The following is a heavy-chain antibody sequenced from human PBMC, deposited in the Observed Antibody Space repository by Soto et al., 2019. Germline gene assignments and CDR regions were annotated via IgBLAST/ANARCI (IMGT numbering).Heavy chain of an antibody. Sequence: QTGGSLRLSCEGSGFTFSSFAMGWVRQAPGKGLEWLSSVSADGVSSFSADSVRGRFRVSRDNSKNTLFLQMRFLRAEDTAVYYCAKTRQAPVGTHFFDLWGQGTQVTVSS. CDR3: AKTRQAPVGTHFFDL. J-gene: IGHJ4*02. CDR1: GFTFSSFA. CDR2: VSADGVSS. V-gene: IGHV3-23*01.